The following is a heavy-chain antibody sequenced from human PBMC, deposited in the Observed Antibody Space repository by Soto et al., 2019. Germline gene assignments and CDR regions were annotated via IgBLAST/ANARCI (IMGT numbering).Heavy chain of an antibody. CDR3: AKPEEVYYYYGMDV. CDR1: GFTFSGYA. J-gene: IGHJ6*02. Sequence: PGGSLRLSCAASGFTFSGYAMSWVRQAPGRGLEWVSAISGSGGSTYYADSVKGRFTIPRDNSKNTLYLQMNSLRAEDTAVYYCAKPEEVYYYYGMDVWGQGTTVTVSS. V-gene: IGHV3-23*01. CDR2: ISGSGGST.